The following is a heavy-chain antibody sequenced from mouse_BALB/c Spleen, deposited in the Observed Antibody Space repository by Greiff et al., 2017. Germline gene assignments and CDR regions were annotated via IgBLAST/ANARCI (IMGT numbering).Heavy chain of an antibody. CDR3: ASAYYGNYVGVLAY. J-gene: IGHJ3*01. V-gene: IGHV2-9*02. CDR1: GFSLTSYG. CDR2: IWAGGST. Sequence: QVQLQQSGPGLVAPSQSLSITCTVSGFSLTSYGVHWVRQPPGKGLEWLGVIWAGGSTNYNSALMSRLSISKDNSKSQVFLKMNSLQTDDTAMYYCASAYYGNYVGVLAYWGQGTLVTVSA. D-gene: IGHD2-10*01.